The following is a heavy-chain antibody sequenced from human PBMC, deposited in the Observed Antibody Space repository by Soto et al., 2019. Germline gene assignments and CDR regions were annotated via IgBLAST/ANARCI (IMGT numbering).Heavy chain of an antibody. CDR3: AKNPGYYYDSTGYHFDY. CDR1: RFTFSSYA. D-gene: IGHD3-22*01. J-gene: IGHJ4*02. Sequence: GGSLRLSCAASRFTFSSYAMSWVRQAPGKGLEWVSAISGSGGSTYYADSVKGRFTISRDNSKNTLYLQMNSLRAEDTAVYYCAKNPGYYYDSTGYHFDYWGQGTLVTVSS. CDR2: ISGSGGST. V-gene: IGHV3-23*01.